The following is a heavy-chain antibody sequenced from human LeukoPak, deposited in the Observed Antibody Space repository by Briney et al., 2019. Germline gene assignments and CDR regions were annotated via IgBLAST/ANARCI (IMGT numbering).Heavy chain of an antibody. J-gene: IGHJ6*03. CDR1: GYTFTGYY. CDR2: MNPNSGNT. D-gene: IGHD3-9*01. Sequence: ASVKVSCKASGYTFTGYYMHWVRQAPGQGLEWMGWMNPNSGNTGYAQKFQGRVTMTRNTSISTAYMELSSLRSEDTAVYYCARATRGLTGPRTYYYYYYMDVWGKGTTVTISS. CDR3: ARATRGLTGPRTYYYYYYMDV. V-gene: IGHV1-8*02.